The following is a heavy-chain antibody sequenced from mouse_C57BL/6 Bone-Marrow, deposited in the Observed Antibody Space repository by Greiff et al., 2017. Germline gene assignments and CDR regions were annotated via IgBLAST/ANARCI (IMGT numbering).Heavy chain of an antibody. Sequence: VQLQQPGAELVKPGASVKLSCKASGYTFTSYWMHWVKQRPGRGLEWIGRIDPNSGGTKYNEKFKSKATLTVDTPSSTAYMQLSSLTSEDSAVHNCARARRVTTEYYSDNWGQGTTLTVSS. CDR2: IDPNSGGT. J-gene: IGHJ2*01. V-gene: IGHV1-72*01. CDR1: GYTFTSYW. CDR3: ARARRVTTEYYSDN. D-gene: IGHD2-2*01.